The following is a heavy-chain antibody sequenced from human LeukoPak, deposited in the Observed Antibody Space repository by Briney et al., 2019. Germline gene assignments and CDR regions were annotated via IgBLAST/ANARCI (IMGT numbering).Heavy chain of an antibody. D-gene: IGHD3-10*01. CDR1: GYTFTSYD. CDR2: MNPNSGNT. Sequence: GASVKVSCKASGYTFTSYDSNWVRQATGQGLEWMGWMNPNSGNTGYAQKFQGRVTMTRNTSISTAYMELSSLRSEDTAVYYCARGALVVRGIYYYGMDVWGQGTTVTVSS. V-gene: IGHV1-8*01. J-gene: IGHJ6*02. CDR3: ARGALVVRGIYYYGMDV.